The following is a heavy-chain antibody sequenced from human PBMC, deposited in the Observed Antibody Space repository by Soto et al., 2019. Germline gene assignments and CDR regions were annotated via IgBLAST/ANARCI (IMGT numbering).Heavy chain of an antibody. D-gene: IGHD2-2*01. Sequence: SETLSLTCAVSGASISSGDSYWSWIRQRPGKGLEWIGYIFHTGSTYYNPSLKSRVTISLDSSKNQFSLKLTSATAADTAVYFCAREAYCTSATRFIHFDSWGQGSLVTVSS. CDR2: IFHTGST. J-gene: IGHJ4*02. CDR1: GASISSGDSY. V-gene: IGHV4-31*11. CDR3: AREAYCTSATRFIHFDS.